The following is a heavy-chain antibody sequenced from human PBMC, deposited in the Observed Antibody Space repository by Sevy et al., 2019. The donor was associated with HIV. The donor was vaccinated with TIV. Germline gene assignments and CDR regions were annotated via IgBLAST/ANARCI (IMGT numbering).Heavy chain of an antibody. J-gene: IGHJ4*01. CDR3: ARSTYYYASGTVRESDF. CDR1: GFTFTSYS. Sequence: GGSLRLSCAASGFTFTSYSMSWFRQAPGRGLEWVSSISKYSNYIHYANSVEGRFTISRDNAQDSMSLQMTSLRAEDTALDSCARSTYYYASGTVRESDFWDQGTLVTVSS. V-gene: IGHV3-21*01. CDR2: ISKYSNYI. D-gene: IGHD3-10*01.